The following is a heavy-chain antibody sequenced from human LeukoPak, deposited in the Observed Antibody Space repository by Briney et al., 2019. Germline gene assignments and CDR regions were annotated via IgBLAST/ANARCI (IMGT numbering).Heavy chain of an antibody. CDR3: ARSGGDWRVWDSE. D-gene: IGHD2-21*02. V-gene: IGHV4-59*01. Sequence: SETLSLTCTVSGGSISSYYWSWIRQPPGKGLEWIGYIYYSGSTNYNPSLKSRVTISVDTSKNQFSLKLSSVTAADTAVYYCARSGGDWRVWDSEWGQGTLVTVSS. CDR2: IYYSGST. J-gene: IGHJ4*02. CDR1: GGSISSYY.